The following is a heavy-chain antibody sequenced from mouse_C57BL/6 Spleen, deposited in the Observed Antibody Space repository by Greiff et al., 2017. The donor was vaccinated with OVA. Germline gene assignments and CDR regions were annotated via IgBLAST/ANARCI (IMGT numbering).Heavy chain of an antibody. J-gene: IGHJ2*01. Sequence: QVQLQQSGAELVKPGASVKLSCKASGYTFTSYWMQWVKQRPGQGLEWIGEIDPSDSYTNYNQKFKGKATLTVDTSSSTAYMQLSSLTSEDSAVYYCAPYYYGSRNYFDYWGQGTTLTVSS. D-gene: IGHD1-1*01. CDR1: GYTFTSYW. CDR3: APYYYGSRNYFDY. V-gene: IGHV1-50*01. CDR2: IDPSDSYT.